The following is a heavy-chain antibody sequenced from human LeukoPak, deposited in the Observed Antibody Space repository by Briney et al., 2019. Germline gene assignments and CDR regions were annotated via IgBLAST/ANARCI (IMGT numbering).Heavy chain of an antibody. CDR2: ISSSSSYI. Sequence: GGSLSLSCAAPGLTFSSYSMNSVRQAPGKGLEWVSFISSSSSYIYYADSVKGRFTISRANDKNSLYLQMNSLRAEDTAVYYCARPTPDFWSGIQYWGQGTLVTVSS. J-gene: IGHJ4*02. D-gene: IGHD3-3*01. CDR3: ARPTPDFWSGIQY. V-gene: IGHV3-21*01. CDR1: GLTFSSYS.